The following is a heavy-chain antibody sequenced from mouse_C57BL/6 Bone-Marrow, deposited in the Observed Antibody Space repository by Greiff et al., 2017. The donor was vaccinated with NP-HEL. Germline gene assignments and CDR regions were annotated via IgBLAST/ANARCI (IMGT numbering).Heavy chain of an antibody. CDR2: INYDGSST. D-gene: IGHD1-1*01. J-gene: IGHJ1*03. V-gene: IGHV5-16*01. CDR3: ARITTVGGYFDV. Sequence: DVKLVESEGGLVQPGSSMKLSCTASGFTFSDYYMAWVRQVPEKGLEWVANINYDGSSTYYLDSLKSRFIISRDNAKNILYLQMSSLKSEDTATYYCARITTVGGYFDVWGTGTTVTVSS. CDR1: GFTFSDYY.